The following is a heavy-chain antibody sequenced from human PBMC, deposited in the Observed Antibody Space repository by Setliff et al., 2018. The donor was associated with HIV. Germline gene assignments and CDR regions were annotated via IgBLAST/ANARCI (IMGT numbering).Heavy chain of an antibody. D-gene: IGHD6-13*01. J-gene: IGHJ3*02. CDR2: IIPMYNIP. V-gene: IGHV1-69*13. CDR1: GGTLSNYV. CDR3: AGDQTGVAAAAFGGGSAWSDEGFDI. Sequence: ASVKVSCKTSGGTLSNYVITWVRQAPGQGLEWMGMIIPMYNIPAYAQKFQGRVTFTADESTSTAYMELSSLSSEDMAVYYCAGDQTGVAAAAFGGGSAWSDEGFDIWGQGTMVTVSS.